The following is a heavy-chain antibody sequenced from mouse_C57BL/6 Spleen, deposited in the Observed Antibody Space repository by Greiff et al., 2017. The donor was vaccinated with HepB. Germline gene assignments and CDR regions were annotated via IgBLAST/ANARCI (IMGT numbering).Heavy chain of an antibody. CDR1: GYTFTSYW. J-gene: IGHJ3*01. CDR2: IDPSDSYT. V-gene: IGHV1-50*01. Sequence: QVQLQQPGAELVKPGASVKLSCKASGYTFTSYWMQWVKERPGQGLEWIGEIDPSDSYTNYNQKFKGKATLTVDTSSSTAYMQLSSLTSEDSAVYYCARRGYGSSEGAWFAYWGQGTLVTVSA. CDR3: ARRGYGSSEGAWFAY. D-gene: IGHD1-1*01.